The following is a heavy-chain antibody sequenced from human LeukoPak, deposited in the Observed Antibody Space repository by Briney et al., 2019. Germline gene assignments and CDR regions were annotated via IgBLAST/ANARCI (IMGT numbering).Heavy chain of an antibody. CDR2: ISHDGSNQ. CDR1: GFTFSTYG. Sequence: GGSLRLSCAASGFTFSTYGMHWVRQAPDKGLEWVAAISHDGSNQYYADSVKGRFTISRDNAKNSLYLQMNSLRAEDTAVYYCARLSYYYASGSYSSVDVWGQGTTVTVSS. V-gene: IGHV3-30*03. D-gene: IGHD3-10*01. J-gene: IGHJ6*02. CDR3: ARLSYYYASGSYSSVDV.